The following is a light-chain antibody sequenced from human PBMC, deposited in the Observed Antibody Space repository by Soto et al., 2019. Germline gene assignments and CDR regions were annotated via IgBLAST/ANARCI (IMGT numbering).Light chain of an antibody. Sequence: QSVLTQPASVSGSPGQSITISCTGTSRDVGGYNYVSWYQQHPGKAPKLMIYEVSYRPSGVSNRFSGSKSGNTASLTISGLQAEDEADYYCCSYAGSSSYVFGTGTKLTVL. V-gene: IGLV2-23*02. CDR3: CSYAGSSSYV. CDR2: EVS. J-gene: IGLJ1*01. CDR1: SRDVGGYNY.